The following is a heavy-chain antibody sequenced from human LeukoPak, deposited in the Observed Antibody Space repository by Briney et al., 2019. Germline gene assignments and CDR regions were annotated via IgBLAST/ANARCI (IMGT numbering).Heavy chain of an antibody. CDR2: INHLGTET. Sequence: HAGRSLRPSCAASDFTFCTYWMSWVRQAPGRRLEWVVNINHLGTETNYVASVKGRFTLSRASAKSLLSLEMPSLRAEDTALYYCARDREVTRGWETGNFDYWGQGTLVTVSS. CDR1: DFTFCTYW. V-gene: IGHV3-7*01. CDR3: ARDREVTRGWETGNFDY. J-gene: IGHJ4*02. D-gene: IGHD3-10*01.